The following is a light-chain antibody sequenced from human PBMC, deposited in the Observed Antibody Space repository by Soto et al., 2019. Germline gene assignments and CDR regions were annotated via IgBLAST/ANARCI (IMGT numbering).Light chain of an antibody. Sequence: QSVLTQPPSASGTAGQRVTISCSGSSSNIGNNYVFWYQQLPGTAPKLLIYSINQRPSGVPDRFSGSKSGASASLAISGLRSEDEADYYCSAYAGSNLFVFGTGTKLTVL. J-gene: IGLJ1*01. CDR3: SAYAGSNLFV. CDR1: SSNIGNNY. CDR2: SIN. V-gene: IGLV1-47*02.